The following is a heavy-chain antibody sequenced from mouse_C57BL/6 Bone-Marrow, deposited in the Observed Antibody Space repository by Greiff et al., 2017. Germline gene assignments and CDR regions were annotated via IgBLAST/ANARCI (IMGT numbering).Heavy chain of an antibody. V-gene: IGHV1-81*01. CDR2: IYPRSGNT. CDR1: GYTFTSYG. CDR3: ARPIYYDYDDAMDD. Sequence: QVHVKQSGAELARPGASVKLSCKASGYTFTSYGISWVKQRTGQGLEWIGEIYPRSGNTYYNEKFKGKATLTADKSSSTAYMELRSLTSEDSAVYFCARPIYYDYDDAMDDWGQGTSVTVSS. D-gene: IGHD2-4*01. J-gene: IGHJ4*01.